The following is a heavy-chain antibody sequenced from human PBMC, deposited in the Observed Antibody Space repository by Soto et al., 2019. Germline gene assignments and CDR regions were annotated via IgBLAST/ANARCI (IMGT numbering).Heavy chain of an antibody. J-gene: IGHJ5*02. D-gene: IGHD3-9*01. Sequence: QVQLQESGPGLVKPSGTLSLTCAVSGGSISSSNWWSWVRQPPGKGLEWIGEIYHSGSTNYNPSLTSRVTISVDKSKNQFSLKLSSVTAADTAVYYCARVGYDILTGYSAYNWFDPWGQGTLVTVSS. CDR1: GGSISSSNW. CDR2: IYHSGST. V-gene: IGHV4-4*02. CDR3: ARVGYDILTGYSAYNWFDP.